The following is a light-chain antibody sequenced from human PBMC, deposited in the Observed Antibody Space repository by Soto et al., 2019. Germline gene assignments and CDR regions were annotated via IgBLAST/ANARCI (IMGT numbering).Light chain of an antibody. CDR1: QRVSSSY. J-gene: IGKJ1*01. Sequence: EAALTQSPGTLSLSPGKRATLSCRASQRVSSSYLAWYQQKPGQAPRLLIYGASSRATGIPDRFSGSGSGTDFTLTISRLEPEDFAVYYCQQYGSSPWTFGQGTKVDIK. CDR2: GAS. CDR3: QQYGSSPWT. V-gene: IGKV3-20*01.